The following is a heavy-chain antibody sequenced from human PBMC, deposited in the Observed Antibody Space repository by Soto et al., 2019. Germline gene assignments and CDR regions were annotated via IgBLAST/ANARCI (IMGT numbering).Heavy chain of an antibody. Sequence: QVQLVQSGAEVKKPGASVKVSCKASGYTFTSYGISWVRQAPGQGLEWMGWISAYNGNTNYAQKLQGRVTMTTDTPTNTAYWGWGGWRSDNTAVYSGATGWFGEFVYYFDYGGQGTLVPVSS. CDR1: GYTFTSYG. CDR3: ATGWFGEFVYYFDY. J-gene: IGHJ4*02. CDR2: ISAYNGNT. V-gene: IGHV1-18*01. D-gene: IGHD3-10*01.